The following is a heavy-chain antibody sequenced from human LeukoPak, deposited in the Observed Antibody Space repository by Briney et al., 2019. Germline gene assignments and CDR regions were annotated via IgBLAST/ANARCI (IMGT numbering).Heavy chain of an antibody. V-gene: IGHV4-61*02. D-gene: IGHD5-12*01. CDR1: GGSISSGSYY. CDR3: ARSSEADIVATAFDY. J-gene: IGHJ4*02. Sequence: PSETLSLTCTVSGGSISSGSYYWSWIRQPVGKGLEWIGRIYTSGSTNYNPSLKSRVTISVDTSKNQFSLKLSSVTAADTAVYYCARSSEADIVATAFDYWGQGTLVTVSS. CDR2: IYTSGST.